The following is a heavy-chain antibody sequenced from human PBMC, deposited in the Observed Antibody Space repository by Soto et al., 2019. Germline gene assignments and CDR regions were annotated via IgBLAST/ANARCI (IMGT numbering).Heavy chain of an antibody. Sequence: GGSLRLSCAVSGFTLSSYAMNWVRQAPGKGPEWISYVGPRGVTIACADSVKGRFTISRDNAKNSIYLQMSSLRDEDTALYYCVRGHNWAFDYWGQGALVTVSS. CDR1: GFTLSSYA. CDR3: VRGHNWAFDY. CDR2: VGPRGVTI. D-gene: IGHD3-16*01. J-gene: IGHJ4*02. V-gene: IGHV3-48*02.